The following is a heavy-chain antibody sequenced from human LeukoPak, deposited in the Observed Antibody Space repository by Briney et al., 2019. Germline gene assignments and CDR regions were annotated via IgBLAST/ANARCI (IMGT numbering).Heavy chain of an antibody. D-gene: IGHD3-16*02. CDR2: INPANGIT. Sequence: ASVKVSCKASGYTFTSYAIHWVRQAPGQRLEWMGWINPANGITKYSQKFQGRVTITSDTSASTAHMELSGLRCEDAAVYYCARLPGGLGRYYFEYWGQGTLVAVSS. J-gene: IGHJ4*02. CDR3: ARLPGGLGRYYFEY. CDR1: GYTFTSYA. V-gene: IGHV1-3*01.